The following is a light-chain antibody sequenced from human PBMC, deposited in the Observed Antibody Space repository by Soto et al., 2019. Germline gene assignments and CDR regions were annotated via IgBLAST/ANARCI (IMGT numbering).Light chain of an antibody. CDR2: LDD. J-gene: IGLJ3*02. V-gene: IGLV1-36*01. CDR3: AAWDDGLNGPV. Sequence: QSVLTQPPSVSEAPRQRGTISCSGSSSNIGNNAVNWYQQLPGTAPKLLIYLDDLVPSGVSDRFSGSRSGTSASLAISGLQSEDEAIYYCAAWDDGLNGPVFGGGTKLTVL. CDR1: SSNIGNNA.